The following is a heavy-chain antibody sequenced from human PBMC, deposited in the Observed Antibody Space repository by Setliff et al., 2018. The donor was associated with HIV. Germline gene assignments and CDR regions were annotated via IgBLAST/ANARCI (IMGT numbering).Heavy chain of an antibody. V-gene: IGHV4-34*01. D-gene: IGHD3-10*01. CDR1: GGSFSGYY. CDR3: ARNRVPSSL. Sequence: TSETLSLTCAVYGGSFSGYYWSWIRQPPGKGLEWIAEIDHSGSTNYNPSLKSRVTISLDTPKNQFSLKLNSVIAADTAVYYCARNRVPSSLWGQGTLVTVSS. CDR2: IDHSGST. J-gene: IGHJ4*02.